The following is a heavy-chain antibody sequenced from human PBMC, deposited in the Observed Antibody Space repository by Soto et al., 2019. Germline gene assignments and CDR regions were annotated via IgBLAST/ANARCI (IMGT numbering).Heavy chain of an antibody. CDR2: VSNSGSNT. CDR1: GFTFSNYV. Sequence: EVQLLEYGGGLVQPGGSLRLSCAASGFTFSNYVMSWVRQAPGKGLEWVSSVSNSGSNTYYAESVKGRVTISRDNSNNTLYLQMNSLRAEDTALYYWARRGRTLPHYPYYMEVWGKGNTVTVSS. J-gene: IGHJ6*03. CDR3: ARRGRTLPHYPYYMEV. V-gene: IGHV3-23*01.